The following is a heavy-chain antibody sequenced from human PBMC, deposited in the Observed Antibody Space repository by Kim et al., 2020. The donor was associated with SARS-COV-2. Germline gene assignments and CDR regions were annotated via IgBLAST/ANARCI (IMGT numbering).Heavy chain of an antibody. CDR2: IYYTGST. CDR1: GGSIINYY. V-gene: IGHV4-59*13. CDR3: AKVSSRRFDP. Sequence: SETLSLTCTVSGGSIINYYWAWLRQPPGKGLEWIGYIYYTGSTTYNSSLMSRVTISIDTSKNQFSLQLTSVTAADTAVYFCAKVSSRRFDPWGQGTLVTVSS. J-gene: IGHJ5*02.